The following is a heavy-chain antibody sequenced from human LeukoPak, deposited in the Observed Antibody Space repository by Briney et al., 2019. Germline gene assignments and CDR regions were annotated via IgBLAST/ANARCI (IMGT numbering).Heavy chain of an antibody. CDR3: ARVTPATTLIDY. V-gene: IGHV4-34*01. CDR2: INHSGST. D-gene: IGHD4-23*01. J-gene: IGHJ4*02. CDR1: GGSFSGYY. Sequence: KPSETLSLTCAVYGGSFSGYYWSWIRQPPGKGLEWIGEINHSGSTNYNPSLKSRVTISVDTSKNQFSLKLSSVTAADTAVYYCARVTPATTLIDYWGQGTLVTVSS.